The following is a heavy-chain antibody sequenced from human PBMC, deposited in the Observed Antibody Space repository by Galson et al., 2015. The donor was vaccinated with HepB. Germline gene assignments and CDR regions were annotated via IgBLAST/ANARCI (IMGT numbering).Heavy chain of an antibody. CDR2: ISYDGSNK. V-gene: IGHV3-30*04. CDR3: ARDEGYYDFDI. J-gene: IGHJ3*02. D-gene: IGHD3-22*01. CDR1: GFTFSSYA. Sequence: SLRLSCAASGFTFSSYAMHWVRQAPGKGLEWVAVISYDGSNKYYADSVKGRFTISRDNSKNTLYLQMNSLRAEDTAVYYCARDEGYYDFDIWGQGTMVTVSS.